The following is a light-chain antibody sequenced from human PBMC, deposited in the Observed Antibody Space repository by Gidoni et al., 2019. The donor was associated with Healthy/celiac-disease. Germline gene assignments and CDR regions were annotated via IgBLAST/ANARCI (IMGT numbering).Light chain of an antibody. J-gene: IGKJ1*01. CDR1: QSVSSN. CDR2: GAS. Sequence: EIVMTQSPATLSLSPGERATLSCRASQSVSSNLAWYQQKPGQAPRLLIYGASTRATGIPARFSGSGSGTEFTLTISSLKPEDFAVYYCQQYNNWPWTFGQGTKVEIK. V-gene: IGKV3-15*01. CDR3: QQYNNWPWT.